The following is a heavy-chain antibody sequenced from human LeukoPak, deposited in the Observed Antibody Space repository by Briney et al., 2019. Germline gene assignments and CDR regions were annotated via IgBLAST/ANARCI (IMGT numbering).Heavy chain of an antibody. Sequence: GGSLRLSCAASGFTFSSYAMSWVRQAPGKGLEWVSAISGSGGSTYYAESVKGRFTISRDKSKNTLYLQMNSLRAVDTAVYYCARSPPFYGMDVWGQGTTVTVSS. CDR1: GFTFSSYA. CDR3: ARSPPFYGMDV. J-gene: IGHJ6*02. V-gene: IGHV3-23*01. CDR2: ISGSGGST.